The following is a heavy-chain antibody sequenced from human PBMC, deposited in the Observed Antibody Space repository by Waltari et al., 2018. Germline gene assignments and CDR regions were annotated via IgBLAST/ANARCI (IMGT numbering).Heavy chain of an antibody. J-gene: IGHJ5*02. Sequence: EGQLLESGGALVQPGGSLRLSCAASGLTFSRHAMTWVRQASGKGPEWVSVISGSGATTNYADSVKGRFTVSRDNSKNTLYLQMTSLRVDDTAIYYCSKDTVTTGGSWGQGTLVTVSS. CDR3: SKDTVTTGGS. V-gene: IGHV3-23*01. CDR2: ISGSGATT. CDR1: GLTFSRHA. D-gene: IGHD4-17*01.